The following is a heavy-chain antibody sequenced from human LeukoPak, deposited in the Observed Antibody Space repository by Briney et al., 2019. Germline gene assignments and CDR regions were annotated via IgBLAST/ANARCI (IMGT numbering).Heavy chain of an antibody. V-gene: IGHV3-23*01. CDR2: INGRGGST. J-gene: IGHJ4*02. CDR3: AKDTAAGPPYGDY. CDR1: GFTFTSYA. Sequence: PGGSLRLSCAASGFTFTSYAMSWVRQAPGKGLEWVSAINGRGGSTFYSDSVKGRFTISRDNSKNTLYLQMNSLRAEDTAIYYCAKDTAAGPPYGDYWSQGTLVTVSS. D-gene: IGHD6-13*01.